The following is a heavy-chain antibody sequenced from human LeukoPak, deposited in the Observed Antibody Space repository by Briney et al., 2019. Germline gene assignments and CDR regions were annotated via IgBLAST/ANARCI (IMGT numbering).Heavy chain of an antibody. Sequence: GGSLRLSCAASGFTFSSYSMNCVRQAPGKGLEWVSSISSSSSYIYYADSVKGRFTISRDNAKNSLYLQMHSLRAEDTAVYYCAARRGGIAVAGIDYWGQGTLVTVSS. CDR2: ISSSSSYI. J-gene: IGHJ4*02. CDR1: GFTFSSYS. CDR3: AARRGGIAVAGIDY. V-gene: IGHV3-21*01. D-gene: IGHD6-19*01.